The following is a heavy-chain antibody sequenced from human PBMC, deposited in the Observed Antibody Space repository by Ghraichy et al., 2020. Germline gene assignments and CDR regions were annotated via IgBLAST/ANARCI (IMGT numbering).Heavy chain of an antibody. J-gene: IGHJ4*02. CDR3: ARDWGYCTNGVCSPRYYFDY. Sequence: SVKVSCKASGYTFTSYYMHWVRQAPGQGLEWMGIINPSGGSTSYAQKFQGRVTMTRDTSTSTVYMELSSLRSEDTAVYYCARDWGYCTNGVCSPRYYFDYWGQGTLVTVSS. CDR2: INPSGGST. D-gene: IGHD2-8*01. CDR1: GYTFTSYY. V-gene: IGHV1-46*01.